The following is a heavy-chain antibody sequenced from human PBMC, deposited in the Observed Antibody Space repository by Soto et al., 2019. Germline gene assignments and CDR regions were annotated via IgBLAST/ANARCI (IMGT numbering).Heavy chain of an antibody. D-gene: IGHD6-13*01. V-gene: IGHV3-74*01. Sequence: VGSLRLSCAASGFTFSSYWMHWVRQAPGKGLVWVSRINSDGSSTSYADSVKGRFTISRDNAKNTLYLQMNRLRAEDTAVYYCARVFQQLVRSTALDYWGQGTLVTVSS. CDR1: GFTFSSYW. CDR2: INSDGSST. J-gene: IGHJ4*02. CDR3: ARVFQQLVRSTALDY.